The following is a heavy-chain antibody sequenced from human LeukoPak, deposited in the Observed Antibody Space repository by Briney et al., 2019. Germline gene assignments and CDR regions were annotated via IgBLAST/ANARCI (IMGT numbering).Heavy chain of an antibody. CDR1: GYTFTSYD. CDR2: MNPNSGNT. J-gene: IGHJ3*02. CDR3: ARDGYYDDAFDI. Sequence: ASVKVSCKASGYTFTSYDINWVRQATGQGLEWMGWMNPNSGNTGYAQKFQGRVTITRNTSISTAYMELSSLRAEDTAVYYCARDGYYDDAFDIWGQGTMVTVSS. D-gene: IGHD3-16*01. V-gene: IGHV1-8*03.